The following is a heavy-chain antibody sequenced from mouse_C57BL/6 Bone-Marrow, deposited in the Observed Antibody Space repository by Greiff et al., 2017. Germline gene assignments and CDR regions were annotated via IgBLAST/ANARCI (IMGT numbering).Heavy chain of an antibody. CDR2: IYPRSGNT. Sequence: QVQLKQSGAELARPGASVKLSCKASGYTFTSYGISWVKQRTGQGLEWIGEIYPRSGNTYYNEKFKGKATLTADKSSSTAYMELRSLTSEDSAVYFCASHFYYSGSSHWYFDVWGTGTTVTVSS. V-gene: IGHV1-81*01. D-gene: IGHD1-1*01. CDR1: GYTFTSYG. J-gene: IGHJ1*03. CDR3: ASHFYYSGSSHWYFDV.